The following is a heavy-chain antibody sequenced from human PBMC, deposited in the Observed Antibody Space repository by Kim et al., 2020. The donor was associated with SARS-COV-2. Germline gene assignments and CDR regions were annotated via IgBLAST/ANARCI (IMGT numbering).Heavy chain of an antibody. CDR1: GFTVSSNY. J-gene: IGHJ6*02. CDR2: IYSGGST. Sequence: GGSLRLSCAASGFTVSSNYMSWVRQAPGKGLEWVSVIYSGGSTYYADSVKGRFTISRDNSKNTLYLQMNSLRAEDTAMYYCARDMYYDYVWGSYRPASFFHHYYGMDVWGQGTTVTVSS. CDR3: ARDMYYDYVWGSYRPASFFHHYYGMDV. V-gene: IGHV3-66*02. D-gene: IGHD3-16*02.